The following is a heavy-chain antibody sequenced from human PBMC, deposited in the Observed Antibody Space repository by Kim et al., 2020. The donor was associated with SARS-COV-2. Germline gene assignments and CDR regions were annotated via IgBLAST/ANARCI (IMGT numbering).Heavy chain of an antibody. J-gene: IGHJ4*01. CDR3: AKGGKNSNIAAAGTFDY. CDR1: GFTFSSYG. V-gene: IGHV3-30*18. CDR2: ISYDGSNK. D-gene: IGHD6-13*01. Sequence: GGSLRLSCAASGFTFSSYGMHWVRQAPGKGLEWVAVISYDGSNKYYADSVKGRFTISRDNSKNTLYLQMNSLRAEDTAVYYCAKGGKNSNIAAAGTFDY.